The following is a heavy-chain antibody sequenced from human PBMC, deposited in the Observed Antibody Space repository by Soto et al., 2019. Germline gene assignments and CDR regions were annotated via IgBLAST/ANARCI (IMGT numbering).Heavy chain of an antibody. CDR2: IYHSGST. CDR1: GGSISSSNW. Sequence: QVQLQESGPGLVKPSGTLSLTCAVSGGSISSSNWWSWVRQPPGKGLEWIGEIYHSGSTNYNPSLKSRVTISVDQSKNQFSLKLSSVTAADTAVYYCARAYAKSSSWYMVAYWGQATLVTVS. J-gene: IGHJ4*02. D-gene: IGHD6-13*01. V-gene: IGHV4-4*02. CDR3: ARAYAKSSSWYMVAY.